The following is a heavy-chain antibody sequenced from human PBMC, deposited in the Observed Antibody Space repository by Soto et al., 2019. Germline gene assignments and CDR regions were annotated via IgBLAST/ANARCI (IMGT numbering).Heavy chain of an antibody. CDR1: GGSMSRYY. D-gene: IGHD2-15*01. CDR2: IHYTGST. CDR3: ARDLTIASTDGPLDP. V-gene: IGHV4-59*01. Sequence: SETLSLTCTVSGGSMSRYYWTWIRQPPGKGLEWIGNIHYTGSTNYTPSLKSRVTILIDTSNSQFSLKVSSVTAADTAVYYCARDLTIASTDGPLDPWGHGTLVTVSS. J-gene: IGHJ5*02.